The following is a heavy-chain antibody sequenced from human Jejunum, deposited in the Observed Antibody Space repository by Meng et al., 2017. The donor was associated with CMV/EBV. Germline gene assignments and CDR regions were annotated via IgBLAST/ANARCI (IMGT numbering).Heavy chain of an antibody. CDR1: GLSFTNAW. Sequence: SGASSGLSFTNAWMSWVRQAPGKGLEWIGRIKPNTAGGTADYVAPVKGRFTISRDDSKNTLYLQMNSLKSEDTAVYYCTANYFDYWGQGTRVTVSS. CDR2: IKPNTAGGTA. CDR3: TANYFDY. J-gene: IGHJ4*02. V-gene: IGHV3-15*01.